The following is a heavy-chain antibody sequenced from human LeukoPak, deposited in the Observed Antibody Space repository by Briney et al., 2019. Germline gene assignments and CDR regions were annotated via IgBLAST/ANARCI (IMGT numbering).Heavy chain of an antibody. CDR3: ARGNTARFGESY. CDR1: GFTFSSYW. D-gene: IGHD3-10*01. Sequence: GGSLRLSCAASGFTFSSYWVSWVRQAPGKGLEWVANIKQDGSEKYYVDSVKGRFTISRDNAKNSLYLQMNSLRVEDTAVYYCARGNTARFGESYWGQGTLVTVSS. V-gene: IGHV3-7*01. J-gene: IGHJ4*02. CDR2: IKQDGSEK.